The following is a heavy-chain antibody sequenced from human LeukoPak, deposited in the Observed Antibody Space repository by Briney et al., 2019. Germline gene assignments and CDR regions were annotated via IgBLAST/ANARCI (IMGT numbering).Heavy chain of an antibody. V-gene: IGHV3-23*01. CDR2: ISGSGGST. CDR3: AKFVVVAATYYFDY. Sequence: GGSLRLSCAGSGFIFNNYAMHWVRQPPGKGLEWVSAISGSGGSTYYADSVKGRFTISRDNSKNTLYLQMNSLRAEDTAVYYCAKFVVVAATYYFDYWGQGTLVTVSS. D-gene: IGHD2-15*01. CDR1: GFIFNNYA. J-gene: IGHJ4*02.